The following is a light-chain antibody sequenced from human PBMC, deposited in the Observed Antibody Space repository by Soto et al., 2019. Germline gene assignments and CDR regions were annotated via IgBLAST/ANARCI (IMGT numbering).Light chain of an antibody. Sequence: DIQMTQSPSSLSASVGDRITITCRASQSISNFLNWYQQKPGKAPKLLIHSASTLQSGVPSRFSGSGSGTDFTLTISGLQPEDVATYYCQQSFSSTPITFGQGTRLEIK. CDR2: SAS. CDR1: QSISNF. CDR3: QQSFSSTPIT. V-gene: IGKV1-39*01. J-gene: IGKJ5*01.